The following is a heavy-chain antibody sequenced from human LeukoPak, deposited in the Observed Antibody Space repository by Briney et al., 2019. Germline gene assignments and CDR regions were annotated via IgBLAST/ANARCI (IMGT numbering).Heavy chain of an antibody. J-gene: IGHJ4*02. CDR2: IYHSGST. CDR3: ARIVGRGYRSPQDYFDY. CDR1: GYSISSGYY. V-gene: IGHV4-38-2*02. Sequence: KPSATLSLTCTVSGYSISSGYYWGWIRQPPGKGLEWIGSIYHSGSTYYNPYLKSRVTISVDTSKNQFSLKLSSVTAADTAVYYCARIVGRGYRSPQDYFDYWGQGTLVTVSS. D-gene: IGHD3-3*01.